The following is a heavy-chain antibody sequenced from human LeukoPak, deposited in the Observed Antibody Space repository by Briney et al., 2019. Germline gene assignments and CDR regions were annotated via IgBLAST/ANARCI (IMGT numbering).Heavy chain of an antibody. CDR3: ARDYVGLRPGYYYYGMDV. CDR2: ISYDGSNK. CDR1: GFTFSSYA. Sequence: GGSLRLSCAASGFTFSSYAMHWVRQAPGKGLEWVAVISYDGSNKYYADSVKGRFTISRDYSKNTLYLQMNSLRAEDTAVYYCARDYVGLRPGYYYYGMDVWGQGTTVTVSS. V-gene: IGHV3-30*01. J-gene: IGHJ6*02. D-gene: IGHD5-12*01.